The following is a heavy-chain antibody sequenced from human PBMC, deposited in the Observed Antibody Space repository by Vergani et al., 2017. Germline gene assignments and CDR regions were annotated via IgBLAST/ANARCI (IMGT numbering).Heavy chain of an antibody. CDR3: ARLGHSGWYDY. Sequence: EVQLVESGGGLVQPGGSLRLSCAASGFTFSSYDMHWVRQATGKGLEWVSAIGTAGDTYYPGSVKGRFTISRENAKNSLYLQMNSLRAGDTAVYYCARLGHSGWYDYWGQGTLVTVSS. J-gene: IGHJ4*02. V-gene: IGHV3-13*04. CDR1: GFTFSSYD. D-gene: IGHD6-19*01. CDR2: IGTAGDT.